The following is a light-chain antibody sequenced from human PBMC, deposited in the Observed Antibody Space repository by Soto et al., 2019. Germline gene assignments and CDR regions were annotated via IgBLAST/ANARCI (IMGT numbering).Light chain of an antibody. V-gene: IGLV1-40*01. CDR1: SSNIGAHYD. CDR3: QSYDSSNLWV. J-gene: IGLJ3*02. Sequence: QSVLTQPPSVSGAPGQRVTISCTGSSSNIGAHYDVHWYQQLPGTAPKLLIYGNSNRPSGVPDRFSGSKSGTSASLAITGLQAEDEADYYCQSYDSSNLWVFGGGTKLTVL. CDR2: GNS.